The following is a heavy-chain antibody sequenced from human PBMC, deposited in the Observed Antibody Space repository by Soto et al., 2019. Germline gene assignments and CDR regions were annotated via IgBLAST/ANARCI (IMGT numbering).Heavy chain of an antibody. CDR3: AKDRARLRFSWDSSGYFGTVF. V-gene: IGHV3-30*18. D-gene: IGHD3-22*01. J-gene: IGHJ4*02. Sequence: PGGSLRLSCAASGFHFSSHCLHWVRQAPGKGLEWVAVISYDGSHKLSTESVEGRFTISRDNSKNTLYLQMNSLRADDTAVYYCAKDRARLRFSWDSSGYFGTVFWGPGTLVTVSS. CDR2: ISYDGSHK. CDR1: GFHFSSHC.